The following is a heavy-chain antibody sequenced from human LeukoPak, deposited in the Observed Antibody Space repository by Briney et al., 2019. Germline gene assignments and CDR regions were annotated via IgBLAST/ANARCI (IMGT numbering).Heavy chain of an antibody. V-gene: IGHV4-59*08. D-gene: IGHD2-15*01. CDR1: GGSISSYY. CDR2: IYYSGST. CDR3: ARHISGGATLD. J-gene: IGHJ4*02. Sequence: PSETLSLTCTVSGGSISSYYWSWIRQPPGKGLEWIGYIYYSGSTNYNPSLKSRVTISVDTSKNQFSLRLSSVTAADTAVYYCARHISGGATLDWGQGTLVTVSS.